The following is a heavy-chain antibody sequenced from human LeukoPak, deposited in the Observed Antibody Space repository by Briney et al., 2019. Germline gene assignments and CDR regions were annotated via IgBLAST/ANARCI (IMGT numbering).Heavy chain of an antibody. Sequence: GGSLRLSCAASGFTVSSYAMSWVRQAPGKGLEWVSAISSSGGSTYYADSVKGRFTISRDNSKNTLYLQMNSLRAEDTAVYYCAKDRIVVVPAALPTAFDIWGQRTMVSVSS. V-gene: IGHV3-23*01. CDR2: ISSSGGST. D-gene: IGHD2-2*01. CDR1: GFTVSSYA. CDR3: AKDRIVVVPAALPTAFDI. J-gene: IGHJ3*02.